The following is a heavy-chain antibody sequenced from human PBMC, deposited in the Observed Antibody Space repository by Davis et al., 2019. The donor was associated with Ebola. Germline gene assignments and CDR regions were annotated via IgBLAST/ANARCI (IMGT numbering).Heavy chain of an antibody. Sequence: GESLKISCAASGFTFSSYWMSWVRQAPGKGLEWVANIKQDGSEKYYVDSVKGRFTISRDNAKNSLYLQMNSLRAEDTAVYYCARGNGVFDYWGQGTLVTVSS. D-gene: IGHD2-8*01. CDR1: GFTFSSYW. V-gene: IGHV3-7*03. CDR3: ARGNGVFDY. CDR2: IKQDGSEK. J-gene: IGHJ4*02.